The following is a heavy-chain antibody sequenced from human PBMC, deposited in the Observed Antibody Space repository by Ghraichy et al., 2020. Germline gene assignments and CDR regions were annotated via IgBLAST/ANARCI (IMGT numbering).Heavy chain of an antibody. J-gene: IGHJ5*02. CDR1: GGSFSGYY. D-gene: IGHD3-10*01. Sequence: SETLSLTCAVYGGSFSGYYWSWIRQPPGKGLEWIGEINHSGSTNYNPSLKSRVTISVDTSKNQFSLKLSSVTAADTAVYYCARARAVTMVRGESDSKNWGLLSWGQGTLVTVSS. CDR3: ARARAVTMVRGESDSKNWGLLS. V-gene: IGHV4-34*01. CDR2: INHSGST.